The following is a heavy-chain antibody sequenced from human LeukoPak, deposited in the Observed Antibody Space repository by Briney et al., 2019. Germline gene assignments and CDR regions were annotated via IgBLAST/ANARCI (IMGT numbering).Heavy chain of an antibody. D-gene: IGHD3-22*01. CDR2: IYSGGST. Sequence: GGSLRLSCAASGFTVSSNYMSWVRQAPGKGLEWVSVIYSGGSTYYADSVKGRFTISRDNSKNTLYLQMDSLRAEDTAVYYCARDSSGYDAFDIWGQGTMVTVSS. V-gene: IGHV3-66*02. J-gene: IGHJ3*02. CDR3: ARDSSGYDAFDI. CDR1: GFTVSSNY.